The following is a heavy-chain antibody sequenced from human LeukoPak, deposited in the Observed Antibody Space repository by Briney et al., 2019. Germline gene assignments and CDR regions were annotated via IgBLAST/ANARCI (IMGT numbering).Heavy chain of an antibody. V-gene: IGHV3-74*01. Sequence: PGGSLRLSCAXXGFTFGSXXXXXXXQXXXXXXXXXSRINXDGSSTRYXXXXXXXXTIXXDNAKNTLYLQMNSLRAEDTAVYYCATKRGSGSYLIDYWGQGTLVTVSS. CDR1: GFTFGSXX. CDR2: INXDGSST. D-gene: IGHD3-10*01. J-gene: IGHJ4*02. CDR3: ATKRGSGSYLIDY.